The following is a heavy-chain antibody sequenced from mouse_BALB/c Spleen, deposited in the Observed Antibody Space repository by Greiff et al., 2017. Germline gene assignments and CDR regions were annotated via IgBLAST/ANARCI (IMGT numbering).Heavy chain of an antibody. J-gene: IGHJ2*01. Sequence: EVKLVESGGGLVQPKGSLKLSCAASGFTFNTYAMNWVRQAPGKGLEWVARIRSKSNNYATYYADSVKDRFTISRDDSQSMLYLQMNNLKTEDTAMYYCVGTGTWDYWGQGTTLTVSS. CDR2: IRSKSNNYAT. V-gene: IGHV10-1*02. CDR1: GFTFNTYA. CDR3: VGTGTWDY. D-gene: IGHD4-1*01.